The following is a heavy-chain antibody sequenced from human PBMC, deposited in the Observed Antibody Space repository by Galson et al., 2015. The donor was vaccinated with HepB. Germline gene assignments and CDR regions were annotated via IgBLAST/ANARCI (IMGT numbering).Heavy chain of an antibody. V-gene: IGHV3-23*01. CDR2: ISGSGGST. J-gene: IGHJ4*02. Sequence: SLRLSCAASGFTFSSYAISWVRQAPGKGLEWVSAISGSGGSTYYADSVKGRFTISRDNAKNSLYLEMDSLTVDDTAVYYCARGSWGFDYWGQGTLVTVSS. CDR3: ARGSWGFDY. CDR1: GFTFSSYA. D-gene: IGHD1-26*01.